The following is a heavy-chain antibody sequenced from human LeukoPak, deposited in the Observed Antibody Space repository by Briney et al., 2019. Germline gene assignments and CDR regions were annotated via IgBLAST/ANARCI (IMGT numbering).Heavy chain of an antibody. J-gene: IGHJ4*02. Sequence: GGSLRLSCAASGFTFRSYWMHWVRQTPGKGLVWVSRINSDGSSTNYADSVKGRFTISRDNAKNTLYLQVNSLRAEDSAVYYCARLSANSSAYFFDYWGQGTLVTVSS. V-gene: IGHV3-74*01. CDR3: ARLSANSSAYFFDY. CDR1: GFTFRSYW. CDR2: INSDGSST. D-gene: IGHD3-22*01.